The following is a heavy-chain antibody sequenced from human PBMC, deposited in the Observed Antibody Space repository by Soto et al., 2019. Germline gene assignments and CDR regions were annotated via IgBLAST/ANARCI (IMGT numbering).Heavy chain of an antibody. CDR2: IIPIFGTA. D-gene: IGHD2-2*02. J-gene: IGHJ6*02. Sequence: SVKVSCKASGGTFSSYAISWVRQAPGQGLEWMGGIIPIFGTANYAQRFQGRVTITADESTSTAYMELSSLRSEDTAVYYCARVVGDIVVVPAAIRHYYYYGMDVWGQGTTVTVSS. CDR1: GGTFSSYA. CDR3: ARVVGDIVVVPAAIRHYYYYGMDV. V-gene: IGHV1-69*13.